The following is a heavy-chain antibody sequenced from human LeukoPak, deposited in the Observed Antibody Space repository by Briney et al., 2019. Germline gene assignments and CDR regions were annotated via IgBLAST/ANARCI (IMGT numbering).Heavy chain of an antibody. V-gene: IGHV3-15*01. Sequence: GGSLTLSCAASGFIFSNAWMNWVRQAPGKGLEGVGLIKRKTDGGTADYAAPVKGRFTISRDDSKNTVHLQMNSLKTEDTAVYYCITDENYYDSSGYHYRDYWGQGTLVTVSS. J-gene: IGHJ4*02. CDR3: ITDENYYDSSGYHYRDY. D-gene: IGHD3-22*01. CDR1: GFIFSNAW. CDR2: IKRKTDGGTA.